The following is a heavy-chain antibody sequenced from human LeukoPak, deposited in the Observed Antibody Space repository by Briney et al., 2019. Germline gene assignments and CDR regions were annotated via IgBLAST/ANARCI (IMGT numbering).Heavy chain of an antibody. J-gene: IGHJ4*02. V-gene: IGHV4-34*01. Sequence: GSLRLSCAASGFTFSSYWMSWVRQAPGKGPEWIGEINHSGSTNYNPSLKSRVTISVDTSKNQFSLKLSSVTAADTAVYYCARRVAYCSSTSCYRIYWYFDYWGQGTLVTVPS. CDR2: INHSGST. CDR1: GFTFSSYW. D-gene: IGHD2-2*01. CDR3: ARRVAYCSSTSCYRIYWYFDY.